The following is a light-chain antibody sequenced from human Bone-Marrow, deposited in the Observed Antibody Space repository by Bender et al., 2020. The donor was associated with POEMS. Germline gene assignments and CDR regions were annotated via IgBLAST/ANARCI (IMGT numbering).Light chain of an antibody. V-gene: IGLV2-23*01. Sequence: QSALTQPASVSGSPGQSITISCTGTSSDIGSYNLVSWYQQRPGNPPKIIIYEDNRRPSGLPYRFSASKSGNTASLTISELQAVDEADYHCCSYAGDSTLVFGGGTKLTVL. CDR2: EDN. CDR1: SSDIGSYNL. CDR3: CSYAGDSTLV. J-gene: IGLJ2*01.